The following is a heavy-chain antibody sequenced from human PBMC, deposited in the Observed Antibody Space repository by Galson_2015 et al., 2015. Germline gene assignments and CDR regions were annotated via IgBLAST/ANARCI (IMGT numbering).Heavy chain of an antibody. CDR2: ISTSSSYT. CDR3: ARGGLGAAAGSMSYWYFDL. D-gene: IGHD6-13*01. CDR1: GFTFSDYY. Sequence: SLRLSCAASGFTFSDYYMSWIRQAPGKGLEWVSYISTSSSYTKYADSVKGRFTISRDNAKNSLYLQMKNLRAEDTAVYHCARGGLGAAAGSMSYWYFDLWGRGTLVTVSS. V-gene: IGHV3-11*06. J-gene: IGHJ2*01.